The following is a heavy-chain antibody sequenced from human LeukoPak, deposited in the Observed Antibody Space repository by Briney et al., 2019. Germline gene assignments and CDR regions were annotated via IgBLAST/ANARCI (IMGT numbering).Heavy chain of an antibody. J-gene: IGHJ4*02. CDR2: ISGSGGST. Sequence: GGSLRLSCAASGFTFSSYAMSWVRQAPGKGLEWVSAISGSGGSTYYADSVKGRFTISRDNSKNTLYLQMNSLRADDTAVYYCANTILRYFDWLPRIDYWGQGTLVTVSS. D-gene: IGHD3-9*01. V-gene: IGHV3-23*01. CDR3: ANTILRYFDWLPRIDY. CDR1: GFTFSSYA.